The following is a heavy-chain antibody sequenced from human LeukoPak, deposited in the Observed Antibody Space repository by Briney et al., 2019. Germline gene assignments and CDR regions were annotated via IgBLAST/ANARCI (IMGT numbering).Heavy chain of an antibody. CDR1: GFTFSSYS. CDR3: VRDSLNSRWDYYYGMDV. D-gene: IGHD4-23*01. J-gene: IGHJ6*02. V-gene: IGHV3-21*01. Sequence: GGSLRLSCAASGFTFSSYSMSWVRQAPGKGLEWVSSISSSSSYIYYADSVRGRFTISRDNAKNSLFLQMNSLRAEDSAVYYCVRDSLNSRWDYYYGMDVWGQGTTVTISS. CDR2: ISSSSSYI.